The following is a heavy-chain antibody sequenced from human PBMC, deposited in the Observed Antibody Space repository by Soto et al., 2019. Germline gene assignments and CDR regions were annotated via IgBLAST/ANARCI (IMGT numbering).Heavy chain of an antibody. Sequence: EVQLVQSGGGLVKPGGSLRLSCAASGFTFSSYSMNWVRQAPGKGLEWVSSISSSSSYIYYADSVKGRFTISRDNAKNSLYLQMNSLRAEDTAVYYCAGGTVVTKAIDYWGQGTLVTVSS. CDR1: GFTFSSYS. CDR3: AGGTVVTKAIDY. CDR2: ISSSSSYI. D-gene: IGHD2-21*02. J-gene: IGHJ4*02. V-gene: IGHV3-21*01.